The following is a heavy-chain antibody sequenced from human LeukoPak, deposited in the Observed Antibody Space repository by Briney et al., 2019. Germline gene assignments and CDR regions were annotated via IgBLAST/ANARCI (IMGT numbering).Heavy chain of an antibody. Sequence: SETLSLTCTVSGYSISSGYYWGWIRQPPGKGLEWIGSIYHSGSTYYNPSLKSRVTISVDTSKNQFSLKLSSETAADTAVYYCARELRFLEWLLSYYYMDVWGKGTTVTVSS. CDR1: GYSISSGYY. V-gene: IGHV4-38-2*02. D-gene: IGHD3-3*01. CDR3: ARELRFLEWLLSYYYMDV. CDR2: IYHSGST. J-gene: IGHJ6*03.